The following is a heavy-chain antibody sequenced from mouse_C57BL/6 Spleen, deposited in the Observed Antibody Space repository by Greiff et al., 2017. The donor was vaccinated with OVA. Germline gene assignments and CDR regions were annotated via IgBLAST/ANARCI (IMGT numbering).Heavy chain of an antibody. D-gene: IGHD3-2*02. V-gene: IGHV5-4*01. CDR1: GFTFSSYA. J-gene: IGHJ3*01. CDR2: ISDGGSYT. Sequence: EVHLVESGGGLVKPGGSLKLSCAASGFTFSSYAMSWVRQTPEKRLEWVATISDGGSYTYYPDNVKGRFTISRDNAKHNLYLQMSHLKSEDTAMYYCARDSGRGWFAYWGQGTLVTVSA. CDR3: ARDSGRGWFAY.